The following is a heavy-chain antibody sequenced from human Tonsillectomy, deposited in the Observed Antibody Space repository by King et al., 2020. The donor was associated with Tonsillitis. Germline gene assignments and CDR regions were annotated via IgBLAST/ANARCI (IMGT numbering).Heavy chain of an antibody. CDR2: INHSGST. D-gene: IGHD3-3*02. V-gene: IGHV4-34*01. CDR1: GGSFSGYY. Sequence: VQLQQWGAGLLKPSETLSLTCAVYGGSFSGYYWSWIRQPPGKGLEWIGEINHSGSTNYNPSLKSRVTISVDTSKNQFSLKLSSVTAADTAVYYCARGPIFGVVDATHWFDPWGQGTLVTVSS. CDR3: ARGPIFGVVDATHWFDP. J-gene: IGHJ5*02.